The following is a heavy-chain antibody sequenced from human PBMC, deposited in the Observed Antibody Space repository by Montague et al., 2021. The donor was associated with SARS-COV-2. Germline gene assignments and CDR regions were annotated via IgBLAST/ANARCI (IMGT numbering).Heavy chain of an antibody. Sequence: SETLSLTCTVSGGSISSYYWSWIRQPPGKGLEWIGYIYYIGSTNYNPSFKSRVIMSVDTSNNQFSLRLTSVTAADTAVYYCARLRRPDGYSYWFGPWGQGTMVTVSS. J-gene: IGHJ5*02. CDR3: ARLRRPDGYSYWFGP. CDR1: GGSISSYY. D-gene: IGHD5-24*01. CDR2: IYYIGST. V-gene: IGHV4-59*08.